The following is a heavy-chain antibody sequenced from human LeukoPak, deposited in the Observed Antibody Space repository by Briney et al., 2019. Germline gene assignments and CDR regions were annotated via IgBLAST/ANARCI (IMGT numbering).Heavy chain of an antibody. J-gene: IGHJ6*02. V-gene: IGHV3-23*01. CDR1: RFTFSAYS. CDR3: AQGGILYGLDV. CDR2: ISGSGDNT. D-gene: IGHD6-13*01. Sequence: PGGSLRLSCAASRFTFSAYSMTWVRQAPGKGLEWVSAISGSGDNTYYADSVKGQFTISRDNSKNTLYLQMSSLRAEDTAAYFCAQGGILYGLDVWGQGTTVTVSS.